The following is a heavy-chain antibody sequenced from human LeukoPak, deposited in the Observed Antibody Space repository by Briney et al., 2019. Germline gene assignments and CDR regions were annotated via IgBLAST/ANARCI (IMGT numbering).Heavy chain of an antibody. D-gene: IGHD4-17*01. CDR1: GGSISSSSYY. J-gene: IGHJ6*03. V-gene: IGHV4-39*07. CDR3: ARDYGDYRGYFYYMDV. CDR2: IYYSTST. Sequence: SETLSLTCTVSGGSISSSSYYWGWIRQPPGKGLEWIGSIYYSTSTHYNPSLKSRVTISVDTSKSQFSLKLNSVTAADTAVYYCARDYGDYRGYFYYMDVWGKGTTVTVSS.